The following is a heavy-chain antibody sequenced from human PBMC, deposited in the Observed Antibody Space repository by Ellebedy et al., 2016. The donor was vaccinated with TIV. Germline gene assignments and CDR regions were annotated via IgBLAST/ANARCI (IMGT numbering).Heavy chain of an antibody. D-gene: IGHD1-1*01. CDR3: AKGLGGLQLWFDP. CDR2: INPSGVI. J-gene: IGHJ5*02. CDR1: GGSLRGYY. V-gene: IGHV4-34*01. Sequence: MPSETLSLTCAVSGGSLRGYYWSWIRQPPGKGLEWIGEINPSGVIHYDPSLKSRVTISADTSKNQVSLRLSSVSAADTAIYFCAKGLGGLQLWFDPWGQGTLVTVSS.